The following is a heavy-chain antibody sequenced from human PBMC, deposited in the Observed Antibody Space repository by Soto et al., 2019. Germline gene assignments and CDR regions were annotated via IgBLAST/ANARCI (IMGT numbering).Heavy chain of an antibody. V-gene: IGHV1-18*01. Sequence: HVQLVQSGAEVRKPGASVKVSCKASDKTFYGINWVRQAPGQGLEWMGWISVYNGKTKYAQKLQGRVTMTIDTSTSTAYMELMSLRFDDTAVYYCARDLNGYDFGYWGQGTLVTVSS. J-gene: IGHJ4*02. CDR2: ISVYNGKT. CDR1: DKTFYG. CDR3: ARDLNGYDFGY. D-gene: IGHD5-12*01.